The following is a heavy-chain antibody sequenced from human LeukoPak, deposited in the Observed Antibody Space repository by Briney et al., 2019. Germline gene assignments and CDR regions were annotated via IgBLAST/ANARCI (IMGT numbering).Heavy chain of an antibody. CDR1: GFTFSSYA. J-gene: IGHJ4*02. V-gene: IGHV3-30-3*01. CDR2: ISYDGSNK. D-gene: IGHD6-6*01. Sequence: GGSLRLSCAASGFTFSSYAMHWVRQAPGKGLEWVAVISYDGSNKYYADSVKGRFTISRDNSKNTLYLQMNSLRAEDTAVYYCARDRIAARRTFDYWGQGTLVTVSS. CDR3: ARDRIAARRTFDY.